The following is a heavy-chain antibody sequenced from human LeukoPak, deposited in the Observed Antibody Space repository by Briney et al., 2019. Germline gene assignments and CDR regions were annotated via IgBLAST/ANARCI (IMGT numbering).Heavy chain of an antibody. V-gene: IGHV4-34*01. Sequence: SETLSLTCAVYGGSFSGYYWSWIRQPPGKGLEWIGEINHSGSTNYNPSLKSRVTISVDTSKNQFSLKLSSVTAADTAVYYCARTIHYGGNPYWGQGTLVTVSS. D-gene: IGHD4-23*01. CDR3: ARTIHYGGNPY. CDR2: INHSGST. J-gene: IGHJ4*02. CDR1: GGSFSGYY.